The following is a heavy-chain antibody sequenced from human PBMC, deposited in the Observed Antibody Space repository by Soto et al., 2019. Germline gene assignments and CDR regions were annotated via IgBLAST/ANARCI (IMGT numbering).Heavy chain of an antibody. D-gene: IGHD3-10*01. Sequence: SETLSLTCTVSGGSISSGDYYWSWIRQPPGKGLEWIGYIYYSGSTYYNPSLKSRVTISVDTSKNQFSLKLSSVTAADTAVYYCARDHWLLWFGELSGYYYYYGMDVWGQGTTVTVSS. CDR2: IYYSGST. V-gene: IGHV4-30-4*01. CDR3: ARDHWLLWFGELSGYYYYYGMDV. J-gene: IGHJ6*02. CDR1: GGSISSGDYY.